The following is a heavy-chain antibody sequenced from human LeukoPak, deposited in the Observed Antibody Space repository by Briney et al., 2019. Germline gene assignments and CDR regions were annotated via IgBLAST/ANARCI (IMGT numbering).Heavy chain of an antibody. CDR3: ARDWNYVRDWFDP. Sequence: GASVKVSCKASGYTFTGYYMHWVRPAPGQGLEWMGWINPNSGGTNYAQKFQGRVTMTRDTSISTAYMELSRLRSDDTAVYYCARDWNYVRDWFDPWGQGTLVTVSS. D-gene: IGHD1-7*01. V-gene: IGHV1-2*02. CDR2: INPNSGGT. J-gene: IGHJ5*02. CDR1: GYTFTGYY.